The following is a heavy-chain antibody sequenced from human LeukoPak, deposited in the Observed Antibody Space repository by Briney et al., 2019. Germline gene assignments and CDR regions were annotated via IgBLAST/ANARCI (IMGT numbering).Heavy chain of an antibody. CDR1: GITFADCA. J-gene: IGHJ4*02. Sequence: GGSLRLSCAASGITFADCAMHWVRQAPGKGLEWVSGIHWDADKIAYADSVKGRFAIPRDNAKNTLYLQMTNLRPEDTASYYCAAHYYGTGTSQSDFWGQGTLVAVS. CDR3: AAHYYGTGTSQSDF. D-gene: IGHD3-10*01. V-gene: IGHV3-9*01. CDR2: IHWDADKI.